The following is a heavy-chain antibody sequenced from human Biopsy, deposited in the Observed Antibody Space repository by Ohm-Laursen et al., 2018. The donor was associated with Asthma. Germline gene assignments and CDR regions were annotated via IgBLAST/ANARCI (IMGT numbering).Heavy chain of an antibody. Sequence: SLRLSCSASGFVFSQCGMHWVRQGPGKGLEWVALISSDGHNKYYKDSVKGRFTISRDNSKNTLSLQMSSLRAEDTALYYCAKDLSKAVGGSNDYYYGMDVWGQGTTVTVAS. CDR2: ISSDGHNK. J-gene: IGHJ6*02. D-gene: IGHD6-19*01. V-gene: IGHV3-30*18. CDR1: GFVFSQCG. CDR3: AKDLSKAVGGSNDYYYGMDV.